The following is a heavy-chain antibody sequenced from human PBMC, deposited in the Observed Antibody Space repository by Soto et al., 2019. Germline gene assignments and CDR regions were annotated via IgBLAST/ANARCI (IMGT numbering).Heavy chain of an antibody. CDR1: GDSISSYY. V-gene: IGHV4-59*01. CDR3: AREATIFGVVIAPRWFAP. J-gene: IGHJ5*02. Sequence: SETLSLTCTVSGDSISSYYWSWILQPPGKGLEWIGYIYYSGSTHYNPSLKSRVTISVDTSKNQFSLKLSSVTAADTAVYYCAREATIFGVVIAPRWFAPWGQGTLVTVSS. CDR2: IYYSGST. D-gene: IGHD3-3*01.